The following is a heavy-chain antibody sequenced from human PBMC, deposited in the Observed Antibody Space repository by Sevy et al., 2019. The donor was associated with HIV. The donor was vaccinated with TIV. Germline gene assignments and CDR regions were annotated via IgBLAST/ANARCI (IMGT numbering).Heavy chain of an antibody. CDR3: AKDRVSGSYYSGDFDY. J-gene: IGHJ4*02. CDR1: GFTFNTYA. V-gene: IGHV3-23*01. CDR2: ISYSGSTT. D-gene: IGHD3-10*01. Sequence: GGSLRLSCAASGFTFNTYAMTWVRQAPGKGLEWVSAISYSGSTTNYADSVKGRFTISRDNSKNTLYLQMNSLRAEDTAVYYCAKDRVSGSYYSGDFDYWGQGTLVTVSS.